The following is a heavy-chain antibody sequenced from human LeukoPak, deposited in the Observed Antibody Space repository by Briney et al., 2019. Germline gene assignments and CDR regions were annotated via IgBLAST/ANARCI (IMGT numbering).Heavy chain of an antibody. J-gene: IGHJ6*03. CDR1: GFTVSSNY. V-gene: IGHV3-23*01. CDR2: ISGSGGST. CDR3: AKLGSTSSVNPYYYYYMDV. D-gene: IGHD2-2*01. Sequence: GGSLRLSCAASGFTVSSNYMSWVRQAPGKGLEWVSAISGSGGSTYYADSVKGRFTNSRDNSKNTLYLQMNSLRAEDTAVYYCAKLGSTSSVNPYYYYYMDVWGKGTTVTVSS.